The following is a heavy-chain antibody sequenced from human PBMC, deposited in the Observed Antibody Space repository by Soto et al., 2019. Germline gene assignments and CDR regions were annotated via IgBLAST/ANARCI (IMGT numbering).Heavy chain of an antibody. V-gene: IGHV4-4*02. CDR1: GASINSDNW. CDR3: VRTVAPSRDVDY. J-gene: IGHJ4*02. D-gene: IGHD5-12*01. Sequence: QVQLQESGPGLVIPSGTLSLTCAVFGASINSDNWWKWVRQPPGKGLEWFGEIYRSGATNYNTSLKSRVTNSLDKSENQFALKLCSATAADTAVYYGVRTVAPSRDVDYWGPGTLVIVSS. CDR2: IYRSGAT.